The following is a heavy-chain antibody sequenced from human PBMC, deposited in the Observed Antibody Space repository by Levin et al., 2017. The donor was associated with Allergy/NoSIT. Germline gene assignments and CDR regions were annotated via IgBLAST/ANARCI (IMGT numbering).Heavy chain of an antibody. J-gene: IGHJ4*02. CDR1: GGSFSGYY. Sequence: SSETLSLTCAVYGGSFSGYYWSWIRQPPGKGLEWIGEINHSGSTNYNPSLKSRVTISVDTSKNQFSLKLSSVTAADTAVYYCARVQTRWERRFDYWGQGTLVTVSS. V-gene: IGHV4-34*01. D-gene: IGHD1-26*01. CDR2: INHSGST. CDR3: ARVQTRWERRFDY.